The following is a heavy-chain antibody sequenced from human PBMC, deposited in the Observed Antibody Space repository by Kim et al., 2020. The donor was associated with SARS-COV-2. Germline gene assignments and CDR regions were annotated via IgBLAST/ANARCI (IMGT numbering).Heavy chain of an antibody. D-gene: IGHD3-9*01. CDR3: ARRRETGPHKDWFDS. J-gene: IGHJ5*01. V-gene: IGHV4-59*08. CDR1: GDSVNTYF. CDR2: INFDGTT. Sequence: SETLSLTCTVSGDSVNTYFWTWIRQAPGKGLQWIAYINFDGTTGYNPSLTSRVAISVDTSKNQVSLNVYSVTDTDSALYYCARRRETGPHKDWFDSWGQGTLVTVSS.